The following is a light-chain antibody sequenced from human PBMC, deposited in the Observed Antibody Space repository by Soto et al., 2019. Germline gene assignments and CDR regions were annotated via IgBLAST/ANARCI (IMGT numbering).Light chain of an antibody. CDR1: QSVSSY. J-gene: IGKJ1*01. V-gene: IGKV3-11*01. Sequence: EIVLTQSPATLSLSPGERATLSCRASQSVSSYLAWYQQKPGQAPRLLIYDASNRATGIPARFSGSGSGTDFTLTIRSLEPEDFAVYYCQQRSNWQRTFGQGTKVEIK. CDR3: QQRSNWQRT. CDR2: DAS.